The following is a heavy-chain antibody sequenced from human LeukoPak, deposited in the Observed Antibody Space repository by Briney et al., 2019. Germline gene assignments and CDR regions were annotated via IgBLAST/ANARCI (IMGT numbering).Heavy chain of an antibody. CDR3: ARSRASYYDFWSGYTNGGYYFDY. D-gene: IGHD3-3*01. CDR2: INHSGST. V-gene: IGHV4-34*01. Sequence: SETLSLTCAVSGGSLSGYYWSWIRQPPGKGLEWIGEINHSGSTNYNPSLKSRVTISVDTSKNQFSLKLSSVTAADTAVYYCARSRASYYDFWSGYTNGGYYFDYWGQGTLVTVSS. J-gene: IGHJ4*02. CDR1: GGSLSGYY.